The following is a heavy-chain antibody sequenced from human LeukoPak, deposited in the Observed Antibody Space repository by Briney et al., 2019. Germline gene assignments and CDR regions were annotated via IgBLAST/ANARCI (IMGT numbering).Heavy chain of an antibody. CDR2: MSSSGSTI. CDR3: ARVQYYYYYMDV. V-gene: IGHV3-11*04. D-gene: IGHD4-11*01. J-gene: IGHJ6*03. CDR1: GFTFSDYY. Sequence: GGSLRLSCAASGFTFSDYYMSWIRQAPGKGLEWVSYMSSSGSTIYYADSVKGRFTISRDNAKNSLYLQMNSLRAEDTAVYYCARVQYYYYYMDVWGKGTTVTVSS.